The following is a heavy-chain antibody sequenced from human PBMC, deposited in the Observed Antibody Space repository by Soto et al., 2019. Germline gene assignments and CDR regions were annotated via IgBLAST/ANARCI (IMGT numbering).Heavy chain of an antibody. CDR2: INAGNGNT. V-gene: IGHV1-3*01. J-gene: IGHJ6*03. CDR3: ARDNIGYCSSTSCPGSYYYYYMDV. Sequence: ASVKVSCKASGYTFTSYAMHWVRQAPGQRLEWMGWINAGNGNTKYSQKFQGRVTITRDTSASTAYMELSSLRSEDTAVYYCARDNIGYCSSTSCPGSYYYYYMDVWGKGTTVTVSS. D-gene: IGHD2-2*01. CDR1: GYTFTSYA.